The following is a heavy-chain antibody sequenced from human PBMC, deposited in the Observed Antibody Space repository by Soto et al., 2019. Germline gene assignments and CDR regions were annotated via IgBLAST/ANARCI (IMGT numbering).Heavy chain of an antibody. Sequence: QVQLVQSGAEVKKPGASVKVACKASGYTFTSYGISWVRQAPGQGLECMGWSRAYNGNTKYAQKLQGRVTMTTHTCTSTAYMELRSLRCEDTAVYCCARDLAVDLIDYWGQGTLVTVSS. V-gene: IGHV1-18*01. CDR1: GYTFTSYG. CDR3: ARDLAVDLIDY. CDR2: SRAYNGNT. D-gene: IGHD6-19*01. J-gene: IGHJ4*02.